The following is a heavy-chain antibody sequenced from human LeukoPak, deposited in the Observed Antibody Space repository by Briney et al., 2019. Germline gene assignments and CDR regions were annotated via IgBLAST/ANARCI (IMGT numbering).Heavy chain of an antibody. V-gene: IGHV4-59*01. CDR2: THYSGST. CDR3: ARGWGYFDF. CDR1: GGSISSYY. D-gene: IGHD3-16*01. Sequence: PSETLSLTCTVSGGSISSYYWIWIRQPPGKGLEWIGYTHYSGSTNYNPSLKSRVTISVDTSKNQFSLRLSSVTAADTAVYYCARGWGYFDFWGQGTLLTVSS. J-gene: IGHJ4*02.